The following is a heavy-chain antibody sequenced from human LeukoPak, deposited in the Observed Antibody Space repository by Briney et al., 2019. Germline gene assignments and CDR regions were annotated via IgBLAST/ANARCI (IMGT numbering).Heavy chain of an antibody. CDR3: ARXWLY. J-gene: IGHJ4*02. Sequence: RLSCAASGFSVSSNYMSWVREAXGKGLEWVSVIYSGGNTDYADSVKGRFTISRDNSKNTLYLQMNSLRAEDTAVYYCARXWLYWGQGTLXXVSS. CDR2: IYSGGNT. D-gene: IGHD5-12*01. V-gene: IGHV3-66*01. CDR1: GFSVSSNY.